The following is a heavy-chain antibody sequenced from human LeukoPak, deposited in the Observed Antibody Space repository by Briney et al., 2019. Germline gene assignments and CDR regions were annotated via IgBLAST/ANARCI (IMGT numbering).Heavy chain of an antibody. D-gene: IGHD5-24*01. J-gene: IGHJ4*02. CDR3: ARFFNGDNRY. CDR2: FYSGGST. Sequence: GGSLRLSCAASGFTVSSNYMSWVRQAPGKGLEWVSVFYSGGSTYYADSVKGRFTISRDNSKNTLYLQMNNLRAEDTAVYYCARFFNGDNRYWGQGTLVTVSS. CDR1: GFTVSSNY. V-gene: IGHV3-66*01.